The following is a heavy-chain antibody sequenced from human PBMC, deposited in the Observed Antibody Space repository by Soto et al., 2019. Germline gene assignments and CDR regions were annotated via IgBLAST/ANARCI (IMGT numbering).Heavy chain of an antibody. CDR2: IYNSGST. CDR1: GGSVSSDKTY. CDR3: ARGRSGGPRFDP. D-gene: IGHD2-15*01. Sequence: QVQLQESGPGLVKPSETLSLTCTVSGGSVSSDKTYWSWIRQPPGQGLEWIAYIYNSGSTNYNPSLTSRFPRPVDTSKTPFSLTRRSVTAADTAVYYCARGRSGGPRFDPWGQGTLVTVSS. V-gene: IGHV4-61*01. J-gene: IGHJ5*02.